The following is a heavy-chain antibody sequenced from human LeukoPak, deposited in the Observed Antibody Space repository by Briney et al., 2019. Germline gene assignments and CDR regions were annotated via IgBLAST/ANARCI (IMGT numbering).Heavy chain of an antibody. D-gene: IGHD3-10*01. CDR3: ARASAVPRYYYYYGMDV. J-gene: IGHJ6*02. CDR2: ISYSGGT. Sequence: SETLSLTCTVSGASISSYYWSWIRQPPGEGLEWIAYISYSGGTNYNPSLKSRVTISVDTSKNQFSLKLSSVTAANTAVYYCARASAVPRYYYYYGMDVWGQGTTVTVSS. CDR1: GASISSYY. V-gene: IGHV4-59*12.